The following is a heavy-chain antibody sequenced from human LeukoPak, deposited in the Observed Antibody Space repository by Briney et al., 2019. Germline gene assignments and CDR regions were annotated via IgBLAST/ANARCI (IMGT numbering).Heavy chain of an antibody. D-gene: IGHD1-26*01. CDR2: INSDGSSR. CDR1: GFIFSSYW. Sequence: GGSLRLSCAASGFIFSSYWMHWVRHAPGKGLVWVSRINSDGSSRNYADSVKGRFTISRDNAKNTLYLQMNSLKADNTAVYDCARVVVGANNWFDPWGQGTLVTVSS. CDR3: ARVVVGANNWFDP. V-gene: IGHV3-74*01. J-gene: IGHJ5*02.